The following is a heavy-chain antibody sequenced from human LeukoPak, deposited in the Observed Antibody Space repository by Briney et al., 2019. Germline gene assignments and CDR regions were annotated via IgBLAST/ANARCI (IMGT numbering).Heavy chain of an antibody. D-gene: IGHD6-6*01. CDR3: TTGYHGYSSSSGDY. J-gene: IGHJ4*02. CDR2: IRSKAYGGTT. Sequence: GGSLRLSCTASGFTFCDYAMSWFRQAPGKGLEWVGFIRSKAYGGTTEYAASVKGRFTISRDDSKSIAYLQMNSLKTEDTAVYYCTTGYHGYSSSSGDYWGQGTLVTVSS. V-gene: IGHV3-49*03. CDR1: GFTFCDYA.